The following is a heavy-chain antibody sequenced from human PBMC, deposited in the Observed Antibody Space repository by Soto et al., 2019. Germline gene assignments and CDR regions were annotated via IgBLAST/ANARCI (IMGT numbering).Heavy chain of an antibody. J-gene: IGHJ6*02. CDR1: GFTFSSYA. D-gene: IGHD6-19*01. CDR3: AKYGRCLVHFYYYGMDV. Sequence: EVQLLESGGGLVQPGGSLRLSCAASGFTFSSYAMSWVRQAPGKGLEWVSAISGSGGSTYYADSVKGRFTISRDNSKNTLYLQMNSLIAEDTAVYYCAKYGRCLVHFYYYGMDVWGQGTTVTVSS. V-gene: IGHV3-23*01. CDR2: ISGSGGST.